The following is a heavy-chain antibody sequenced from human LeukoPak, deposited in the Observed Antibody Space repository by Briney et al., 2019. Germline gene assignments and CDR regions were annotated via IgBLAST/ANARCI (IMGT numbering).Heavy chain of an antibody. CDR2: ISYDGTAK. D-gene: IGHD2-2*01. J-gene: IGHJ4*02. CDR1: GFIFSNFD. CDR3: ARREPLGCSGSSCFAGPVDY. V-gene: IGHV3-30*19. Sequence: GGSLRLSCAASGFIFSNFDMHWVRQAPGKGLEWVAFISYDGTAKYYADSVKGRFTISRDNSKNTLYLQTNSLRAEDTAVYYCARREPLGCSGSSCFAGPVDYWGQGTLVTVSS.